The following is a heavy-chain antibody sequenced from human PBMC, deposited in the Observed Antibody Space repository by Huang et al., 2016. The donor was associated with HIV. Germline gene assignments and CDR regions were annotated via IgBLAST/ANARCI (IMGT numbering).Heavy chain of an antibody. CDR1: GFTFSGYG. CDR2: ISYDAKTK. CDR3: AKGGSAAAVLDF. Sequence: QVQLVESGGGVVQPGRSLGISCAASGFTFSGYGMHWVRQAPGKGLEWVAVISYDAKTKYYADSVKGRFSISRDNSKTTVYLQLNSLRLEDTAVYYCAKGGSAAAVLDFWGQGTLVTVSS. D-gene: IGHD6-13*01. J-gene: IGHJ4*02. V-gene: IGHV3-30*18.